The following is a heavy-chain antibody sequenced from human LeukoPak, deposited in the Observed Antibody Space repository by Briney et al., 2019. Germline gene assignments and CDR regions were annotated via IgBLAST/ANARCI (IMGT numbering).Heavy chain of an antibody. Sequence: GASVKVSCKASGYTFTGYYMHWERQAPGQGLEWIGWINPNSGGTNYAQKFQGRVTMTRDTSISTAYMELSRLRSDDTAVYYCARGGLAAMALPYYFDYWGQGTLVTVSS. V-gene: IGHV1-2*02. CDR1: GYTFTGYY. CDR2: INPNSGGT. D-gene: IGHD5-18*01. CDR3: ARGGLAAMALPYYFDY. J-gene: IGHJ4*02.